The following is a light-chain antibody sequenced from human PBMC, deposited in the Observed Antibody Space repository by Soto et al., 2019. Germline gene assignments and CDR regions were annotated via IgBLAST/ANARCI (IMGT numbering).Light chain of an antibody. V-gene: IGKV1-39*01. J-gene: IGKJ1*01. CDR3: QQSYSTPCT. CDR1: QSISSY. Sequence: TKSSTSVTESAGARAAITCRASQSISSYLDWYQQKPGKAPKLLIYAASSLQSGVPSRFSGSGSGTGFTLTITSLQPEDSATYHCQQSYSTPCTFGQGTKLDIK. CDR2: AAS.